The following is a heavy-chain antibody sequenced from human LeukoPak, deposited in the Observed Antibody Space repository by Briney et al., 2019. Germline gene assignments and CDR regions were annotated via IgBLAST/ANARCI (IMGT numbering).Heavy chain of an antibody. V-gene: IGHV3-7*04. D-gene: IGHD6-13*01. Sequence: PGGSLRLSWAAAGFTFSSYWMSWVRQAPGKGLEWVANIKQDGSEKYYVDSVKGRFTISRDNAKNSLYLQMNSLRAEDTAVYYCARGTIAAAGYYYFDYWGQGTQVTVSS. CDR1: GFTFSSYW. J-gene: IGHJ4*02. CDR2: IKQDGSEK. CDR3: ARGTIAAAGYYYFDY.